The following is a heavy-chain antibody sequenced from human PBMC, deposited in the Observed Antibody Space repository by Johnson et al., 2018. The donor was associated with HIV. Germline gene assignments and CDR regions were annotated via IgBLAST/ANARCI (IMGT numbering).Heavy chain of an antibody. J-gene: IGHJ3*02. CDR2: ISSSGSTI. V-gene: IGHV3-11*04. CDR1: GFSFSDYY. Sequence: QVQLVESGGGLVKPGGSLRLSCAASGFSFSDYYMSWIRQAPGKGLEWVSYISSSGSTIYYADFVKGRFTISRDNAKKSMYLQMNSLRAEDTALYYCARDSTPWGGDHVGYAFDIWGRGTMVTVSS. CDR3: ARDSTPWGGDHVGYAFDI. D-gene: IGHD4-17*01.